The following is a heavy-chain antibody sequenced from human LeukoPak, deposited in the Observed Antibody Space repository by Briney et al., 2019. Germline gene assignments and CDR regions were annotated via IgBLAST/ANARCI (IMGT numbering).Heavy chain of an antibody. CDR1: GFTFDDYG. CDR2: IKWNGGST. J-gene: IGHJ4*02. D-gene: IGHD1-26*01. Sequence: GGSLRLSCAASGFTFDDYGMSWVRQAPGKGLEWVSGIKWNGGSTGYADSVKGRFTISRDNAKNSLYLQTTSLRAEDTALYYCARVWGSGSYRNAFDYWGQGTLVTVSS. V-gene: IGHV3-20*04. CDR3: ARVWGSGSYRNAFDY.